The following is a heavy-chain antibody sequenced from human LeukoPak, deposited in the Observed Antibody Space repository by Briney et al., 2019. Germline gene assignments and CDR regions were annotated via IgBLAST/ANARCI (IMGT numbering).Heavy chain of an antibody. CDR2: IYHNGNS. CDR3: ARDGGLQSHFDY. V-gene: IGHV4-59*01. CDR1: GDSFNEYY. Sequence: SETLSLTCSVFGDSFNEYYWNWVRQPPGKGLQWIGHIYHNGNSNYNPSLKGRLTISVDTAKNQFSLKLTSVTAADTAVYYCARDGGLQSHFDYWGQGALVTVSS. D-gene: IGHD5-24*01. J-gene: IGHJ4*02.